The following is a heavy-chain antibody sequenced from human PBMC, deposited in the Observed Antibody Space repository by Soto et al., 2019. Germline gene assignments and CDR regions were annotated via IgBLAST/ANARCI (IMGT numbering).Heavy chain of an antibody. D-gene: IGHD3-10*01. Sequence: SETLSLTCAVYGGSFSGYYWSWIRQPPGKGLEWIGEINHSGSTNYNPSLKSRVTISVDTSKNQFSLKLSSVTAADTAVYYYARGNYYAFDYWGQGALVTVSS. J-gene: IGHJ4*02. CDR3: ARGNYYAFDY. CDR1: GGSFSGYY. V-gene: IGHV4-34*01. CDR2: INHSGST.